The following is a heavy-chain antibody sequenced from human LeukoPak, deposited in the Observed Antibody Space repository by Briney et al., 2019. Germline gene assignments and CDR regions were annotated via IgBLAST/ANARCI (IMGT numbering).Heavy chain of an antibody. V-gene: IGHV3-11*01. Sequence: GGSLSPSCAASGFTSSTGSMSWFRQAQGKGLEWLSAISNTGGSIYYADSVKGRLTVSRDNAKNSLYLQMNSLRAEDTAVYYCARLFYYGSGKPFDYWGQGTPVTVSS. D-gene: IGHD3-10*01. CDR2: ISNTGGSI. J-gene: IGHJ4*02. CDR3: ARLFYYGSGKPFDY. CDR1: GFTSSTGS.